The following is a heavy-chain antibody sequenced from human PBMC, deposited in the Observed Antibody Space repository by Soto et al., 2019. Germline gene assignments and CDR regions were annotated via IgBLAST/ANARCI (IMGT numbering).Heavy chain of an antibody. V-gene: IGHV3-64D*06. CDR2: VSTSGRST. Sequence: EVLLVESGGGLVQPGGSLRLSCSASGFIFSESTIYWVRQVPGKGLEAISAVSTSGRSTYYADSVKDRFTISRDNSKNTLFLQMGSLRPEDTAIYYCVKQAHGLDGVAFDYWGQGTQVTVAA. D-gene: IGHD2-15*01. CDR1: GFIFSEST. CDR3: VKQAHGLDGVAFDY. J-gene: IGHJ4*02.